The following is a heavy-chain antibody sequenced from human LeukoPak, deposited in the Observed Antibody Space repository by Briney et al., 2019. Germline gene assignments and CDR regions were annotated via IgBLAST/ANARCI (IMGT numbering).Heavy chain of an antibody. CDR1: GGSISSSSYY. CDR2: IYYSGSP. D-gene: IGHD3-10*01. Sequence: PSETLSLTCTVSGGSISSSSYYWGWIRQPPGKGLEWIGSIYYSGSPYYNPSLKSRVTISVDTSKKQFSLKLSSVTAADTAVYYCARHVGFITMVRGVINNNWFDPWGQGTLVTVSS. J-gene: IGHJ5*02. CDR3: ARHVGFITMVRGVINNNWFDP. V-gene: IGHV4-39*01.